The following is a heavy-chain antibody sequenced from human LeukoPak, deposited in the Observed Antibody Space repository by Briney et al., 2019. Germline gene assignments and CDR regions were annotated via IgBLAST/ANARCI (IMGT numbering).Heavy chain of an antibody. V-gene: IGHV3-15*01. D-gene: IGHD2/OR15-2a*01. Sequence: GGSLRLSCEALGFNISNAWMSWVRQTPGKGLEWVGRLKSKADGGTIDFAAPVTDRFTISRDDSKNMMYLQLNSLGTEDSGVYFCTTDRLFFQHWGQGTVVTVSS. J-gene: IGHJ1*01. CDR1: GFNISNAW. CDR3: TTDRLFFQH. CDR2: LKSKADGGTI.